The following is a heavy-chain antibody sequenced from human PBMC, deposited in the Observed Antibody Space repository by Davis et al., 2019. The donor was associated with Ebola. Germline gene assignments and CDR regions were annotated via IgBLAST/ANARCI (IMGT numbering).Heavy chain of an antibody. CDR1: GFTFSSYG. CDR2: IWYDGSNK. CDR3: AKDPAVNYYYYGMDV. J-gene: IGHJ6*02. Sequence: GESLKISCAASGFTFSSYGMHWVRQAPGKGLEWVAVIWYDGSNKYYADSVKGRFTITRDNSKNTLYLQMNSLRAEDTAVYYCAKDPAVNYYYYGMDVWGQGTTVTVSS. D-gene: IGHD6-19*01. V-gene: IGHV3-30*02.